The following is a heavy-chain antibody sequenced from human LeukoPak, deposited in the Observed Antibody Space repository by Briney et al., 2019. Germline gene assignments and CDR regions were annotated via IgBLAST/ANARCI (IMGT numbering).Heavy chain of an antibody. CDR3: ARESLAAGTYYYYYMDV. J-gene: IGHJ6*03. D-gene: IGHD6-13*01. CDR2: INPNSGGT. V-gene: IGHV1-2*02. CDR1: GYTFTGYY. Sequence: ASVKVSCKASGYTFTGYYMHWVRQAPGQGLEWMGWINPNSGGTNYAQKFQGRVTMTRDTSISTAYMELSRLRSDDTAVYYCARESLAAGTYYYYYMDVWGKGTTVTVSS.